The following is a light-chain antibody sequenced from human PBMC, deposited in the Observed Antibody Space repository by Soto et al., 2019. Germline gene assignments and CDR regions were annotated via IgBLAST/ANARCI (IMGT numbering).Light chain of an antibody. V-gene: IGKV3-20*01. CDR3: QQYGSSPFT. J-gene: IGKJ3*01. CDR2: GVS. Sequence: EIVLTQSPGTLSLSPGERATLSCRASQSVSSNYLAWYQQKPGQAPRLLIYGVSGRATGIPDRFSGSWSGTDFTLTISRLEPEDFAVYYCQQYGSSPFTFGPGTKVDIK. CDR1: QSVSSNY.